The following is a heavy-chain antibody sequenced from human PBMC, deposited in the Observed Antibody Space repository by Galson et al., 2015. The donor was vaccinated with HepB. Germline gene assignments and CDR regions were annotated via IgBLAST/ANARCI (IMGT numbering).Heavy chain of an antibody. Sequence: SVKVSCKASGYTFTSYSISWVRQAPGQGLEWMGWISAYNGNTNYAQNLQGRVTMTTDTSTSTAYMELRSLRSDDTAVYYCARAPPYYYDSSGYYRDFDYWGQGTLVTVSS. V-gene: IGHV1-18*04. CDR3: ARAPPYYYDSSGYYRDFDY. J-gene: IGHJ4*02. CDR2: ISAYNGNT. D-gene: IGHD3-22*01. CDR1: GYTFTSYS.